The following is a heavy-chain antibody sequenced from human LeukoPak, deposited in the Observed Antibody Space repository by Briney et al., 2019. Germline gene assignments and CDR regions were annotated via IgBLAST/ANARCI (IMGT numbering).Heavy chain of an antibody. J-gene: IGHJ3*02. Sequence: SETLSLTCAVYGGSVSGYYWSWTRQSPGKGLEWIGEINQSGNTNYNPSLKSRITMSVDTSKNQFSLKLDSVTAADTAVFYCARHKTRTRAFDIWGQGTMVTVSS. CDR1: GGSVSGYY. CDR2: INQSGNT. D-gene: IGHD1-14*01. V-gene: IGHV4-34*01. CDR3: ARHKTRTRAFDI.